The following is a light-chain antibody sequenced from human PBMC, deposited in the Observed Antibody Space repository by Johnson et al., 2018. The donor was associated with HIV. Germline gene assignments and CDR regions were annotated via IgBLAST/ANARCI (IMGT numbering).Light chain of an antibody. CDR3: GTWDSSLSAEV. CDR2: DNN. V-gene: IGLV1-51*01. CDR1: SSNIGNNY. J-gene: IGLJ1*01. Sequence: QFLLTQPPSVSAAPGQKVTISCSGSSSNIGNNYVSWYQHLPGTAPRLLIYDNNKRPSGIPDRFSGSKSGTSATLGITGLQTGDEADYYCGTWDSSLSAEVFGTGTKVTVL.